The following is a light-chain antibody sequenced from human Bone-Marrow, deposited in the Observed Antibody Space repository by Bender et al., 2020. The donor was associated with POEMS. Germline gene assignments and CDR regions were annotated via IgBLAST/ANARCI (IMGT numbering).Light chain of an antibody. CDR3: CSYAGSSTPWV. J-gene: IGLJ3*02. Sequence: QSVLTQPPSVSGTPGQRVTISCSGSGSNIGGYPVNWYQQLPGTAPRLLIYTNNERPSGVPDRFSGSKSGTSASLAITGLQSEDEADYYCCSYAGSSTPWVFGGGTKLTVL. V-gene: IGLV1-44*01. CDR2: TNN. CDR1: GSNIGGYP.